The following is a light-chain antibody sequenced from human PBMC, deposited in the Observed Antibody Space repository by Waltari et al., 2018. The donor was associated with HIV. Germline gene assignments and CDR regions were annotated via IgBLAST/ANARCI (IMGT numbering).Light chain of an antibody. Sequence: SYELTQSPPVPVSPGQPPSIPCPGSKLGQKHVYWYVTNAGQSPVLVIFQDVKRPPGIPGRFAGSNSGNTATLTISGNQAMDEAEYYCQAWDSGTVVFGGGTKLTVL. CDR3: QAWDSGTVV. J-gene: IGLJ3*02. CDR1: KLGQKH. CDR2: QDV. V-gene: IGLV3-1*01.